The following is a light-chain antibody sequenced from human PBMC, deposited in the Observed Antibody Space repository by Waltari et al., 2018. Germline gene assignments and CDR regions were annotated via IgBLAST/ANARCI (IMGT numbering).Light chain of an antibody. Sequence: QSALTQPASVSGSPGQSATISATGASRYGYECMIIPWFRQHPGKAPTPILYDASNRASDISNRFSGYKSGNTASLTISRLQADDEADYFCSYYPDTHTPVVFGGGTKLTV. CDR3: SYYPDTHTPVV. V-gene: IGLV2-14*03. J-gene: IGLJ2*01. CDR2: DAS. CDR1: SRYGYECMI.